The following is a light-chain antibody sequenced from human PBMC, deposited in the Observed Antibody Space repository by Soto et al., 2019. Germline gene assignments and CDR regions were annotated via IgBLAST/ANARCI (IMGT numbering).Light chain of an antibody. J-gene: IGLJ1*01. CDR1: SSDVGGYNY. Sequence: QSVLTQPPSASGSPGQSVAISCTVTSSDVGGYNYVSWYQQHPGKAPKLMIYEVNKRPSGVPDRFSGSRSGNTASLTVSGLQAEDEADYYCSSYAGSSNVLGTGTKVTVL. CDR3: SSYAGSSNV. V-gene: IGLV2-8*01. CDR2: EVN.